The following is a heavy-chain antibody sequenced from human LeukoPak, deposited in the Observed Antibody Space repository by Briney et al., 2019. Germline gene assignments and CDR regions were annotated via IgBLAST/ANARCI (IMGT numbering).Heavy chain of an antibody. CDR3: AREGPYCVSTSCIGTF. J-gene: IGHJ4*02. D-gene: IGHD2-2*01. CDR2: ISGSGGST. CDR1: GFTFSSYA. V-gene: IGHV3-23*01. Sequence: PGGSLRLSCAASGFTFSSYAMSWVRQAPGKGLEWVSDISGSGGSTYYADSVKGRFTISRDNSKNTLYLQMNSLRADDTAVYYCAREGPYCVSTSCIGTFWGQGTLVTVSS.